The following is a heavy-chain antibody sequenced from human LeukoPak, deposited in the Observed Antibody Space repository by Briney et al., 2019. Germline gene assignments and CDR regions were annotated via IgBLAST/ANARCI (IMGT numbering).Heavy chain of an antibody. Sequence: GGSLRLSCAASGFTFSRYWMNWARHAPGQGLVWVSRIKGDGISTNYADSVKGRFTISRDIAKNTLYLQMNSLRAEDTGVYYCAKDHYWSIDYWGRGTLVTVSS. CDR3: AKDHYWSIDY. J-gene: IGHJ4*02. CDR2: IKGDGIST. D-gene: IGHD3-3*01. V-gene: IGHV3-74*01. CDR1: GFTFSRYW.